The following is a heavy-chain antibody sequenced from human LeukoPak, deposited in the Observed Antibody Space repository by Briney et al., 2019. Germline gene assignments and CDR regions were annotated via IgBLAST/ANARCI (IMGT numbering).Heavy chain of an antibody. Sequence: GGSLRLSSAASGFTFSSYAMSWVRQAPGKGLGWVSAISGSGGSTYYADSVKGRFTISRDNSKNTQYLQMNSLRAEDKAVYYCAEGISSSSWFDYWCQGTLVIVSS. CDR2: ISGSGGST. D-gene: IGHD2-2*01. CDR1: GFTFSSYA. CDR3: AEGISSSSWFDY. V-gene: IGHV3-23*01. J-gene: IGHJ4*02.